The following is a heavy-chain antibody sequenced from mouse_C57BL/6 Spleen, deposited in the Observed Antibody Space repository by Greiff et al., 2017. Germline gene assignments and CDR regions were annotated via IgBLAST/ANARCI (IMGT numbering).Heavy chain of an antibody. Sequence: EVKLVESGGGLVKPGGSLKLSCAASGFTFSSYAMSWVRQTPEKRLEWVATISDGGSYTYYPDNVKGRFTISRDNAKNNLYLQMSHLKSEDTAMYYCARVRERFAYWGQGTTLTVSS. CDR3: ARVRERFAY. CDR1: GFTFSSYA. CDR2: ISDGGSYT. J-gene: IGHJ2*01. V-gene: IGHV5-4*03.